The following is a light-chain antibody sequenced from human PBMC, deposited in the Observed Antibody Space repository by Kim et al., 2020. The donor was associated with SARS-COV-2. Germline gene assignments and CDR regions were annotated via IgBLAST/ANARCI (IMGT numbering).Light chain of an antibody. V-gene: IGLV3-1*01. CDR1: KLGDKY. Sequence: VSPGQTARITCSGDKLGDKYASWYQQKSGQSPVLVIYQDTKRPSGIPERFSGSNSGNTATLTISGTQAMDEADYYCQTWDSSTPVVFGGGTQLTVL. J-gene: IGLJ2*01. CDR2: QDT. CDR3: QTWDSSTPVV.